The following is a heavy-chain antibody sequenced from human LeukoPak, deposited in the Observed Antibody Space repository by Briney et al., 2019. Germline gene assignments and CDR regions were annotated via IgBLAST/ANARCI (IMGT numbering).Heavy chain of an antibody. J-gene: IGHJ3*02. CDR2: TDTSGRYV. V-gene: IGHV3-21*06. D-gene: IGHD3-10*01. Sequence: GGSLRLSCAASGFTFSNYGMNWVRQAPGKGLEWVSFTDTSGRYVYYGDSVKGRFTIPRDNDKNLLFLQMNGLRAEDTALYYCARGRSITLLRGVAMSDGFDIWGQGAMVAVSS. CDR3: ARGRSITLLRGVAMSDGFDI. CDR1: GFTFSNYG.